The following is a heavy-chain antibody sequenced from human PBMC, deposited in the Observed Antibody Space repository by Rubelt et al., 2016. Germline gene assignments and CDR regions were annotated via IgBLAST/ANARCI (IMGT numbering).Heavy chain of an antibody. J-gene: IGHJ3*02. CDR2: IYSSGGT. CDR3: AKEGYQLDAFDI. V-gene: IGHV4-61*08. CDR1: GGSISSGGYY. Sequence: QVQLQESGPGLVKPSQTLSLTCTVSGGSISSGGYYWSWIRQHPGKGLEWIGYIYSSGGTNYNPSLKSRVTISVDTSKNQFSLTLSSVTTTDTAVYYCAKEGYQLDAFDIWGQGTLVTVSS. D-gene: IGHD2-2*01.